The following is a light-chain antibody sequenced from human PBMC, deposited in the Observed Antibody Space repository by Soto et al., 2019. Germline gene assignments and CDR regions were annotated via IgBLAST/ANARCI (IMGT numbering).Light chain of an antibody. CDR1: SSDIGGYNY. J-gene: IGLJ2*01. Sequence: QSVLTQPPSASGSPGQSVTISCTGTSSDIGGYNYVSWYQQHPGKAPKLVIYEVTKRPSGVPDRFSGSKSGNTASLTVSGRQADDEADYYCSSYAGSNNLVFGGGTKLTVL. CDR2: EVT. CDR3: SSYAGSNNLV. V-gene: IGLV2-8*01.